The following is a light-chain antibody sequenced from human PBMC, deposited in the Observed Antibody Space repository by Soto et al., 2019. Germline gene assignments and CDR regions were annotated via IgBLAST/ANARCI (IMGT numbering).Light chain of an antibody. J-gene: IGKJ5*01. CDR2: AAS. CDR3: QQAASFPIT. V-gene: IGKV1-12*01. CDR1: QSISDW. Sequence: IQLTQSPSTLSAYVGDRVNITCRASQSISDWLAWYQQKPGKAPKLLIYAASSLQSGVPSRFSGSGSGTDFTLTINSLQPEDFVTYYCQQAASFPITFGQGTRLEIK.